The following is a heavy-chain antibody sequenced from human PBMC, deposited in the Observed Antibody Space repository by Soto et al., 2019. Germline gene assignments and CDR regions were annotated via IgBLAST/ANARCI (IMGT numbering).Heavy chain of an antibody. D-gene: IGHD2-2*01. CDR1: GFIVSNNY. CDR2: IYSGGST. J-gene: IGHJ5*01. CDR3: VRVPLVVPDS. Sequence: EVQLVESGGGLVQPGGSLRLSCAASGFIVSNNYMSWVRQAPGRGLEWVSLIYSGGSTHCADSVKGRFPLSRANSKTTLYLQIDRLRVEVTAVYYCVRVPLVVPDSWGRGTLVTVSS. V-gene: IGHV3-66*01.